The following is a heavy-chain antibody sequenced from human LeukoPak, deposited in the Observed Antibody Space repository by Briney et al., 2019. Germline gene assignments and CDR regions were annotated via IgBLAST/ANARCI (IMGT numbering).Heavy chain of an antibody. D-gene: IGHD1-26*01. V-gene: IGHV4-4*07. Sequence: SETLSLTCTVSGGSISSYYWSWIRQPAGKGLGWIGRIYTSGSTNYNASLESRVSMSVDTSKNQFSLKLGSGTAADTAVFYCARENSGSYREFDYWGQGTLVTVSS. J-gene: IGHJ4*02. CDR3: ARENSGSYREFDY. CDR2: IYTSGST. CDR1: GGSISSYY.